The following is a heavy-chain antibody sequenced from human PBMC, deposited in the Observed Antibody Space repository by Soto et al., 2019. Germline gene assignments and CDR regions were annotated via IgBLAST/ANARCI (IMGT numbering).Heavy chain of an antibody. CDR1: GYTFTSYY. CDR2: INPSGGST. D-gene: IGHD2-15*01. Sequence: SVELSCRGSGYTFTSYYMHWVRQAPGQGLEWMGIINPSGGSTSYAQKFQGRVTMTRDTSTSTVHMELSSLRSEDTAVYYCARGGGYCSCGRVACSPTYGGRMDGWG. V-gene: IGHV1-46*01. J-gene: IGHJ6*02. CDR3: ARGGGYCSCGRVACSPTYGGRMDG.